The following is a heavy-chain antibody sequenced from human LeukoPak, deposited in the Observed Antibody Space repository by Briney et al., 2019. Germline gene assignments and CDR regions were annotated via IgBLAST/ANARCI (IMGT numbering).Heavy chain of an antibody. D-gene: IGHD2-15*01. J-gene: IGHJ5*02. CDR3: ARDVGGYCSGGSCYSHWFDP. V-gene: IGHV3-21*01. CDR2: ISSSSSYI. Sequence: GGSLRLSCAASGFTFSSYSMNWVRQAPGKGLEWVSSISSSSSYIYYADSVKGRFTISRDNAKNSLYLQMNSLRAEDTAVYYCARDVGGYCSGGSCYSHWFDPWGQGTLVTVSS. CDR1: GFTFSSYS.